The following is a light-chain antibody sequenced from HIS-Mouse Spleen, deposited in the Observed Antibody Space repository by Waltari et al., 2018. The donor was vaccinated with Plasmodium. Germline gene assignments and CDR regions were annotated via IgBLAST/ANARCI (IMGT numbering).Light chain of an antibody. CDR3: YSTDSSGNHRV. CDR1: ALPKKY. V-gene: IGLV3-10*01. CDR2: EDS. J-gene: IGLJ3*02. Sequence: SYELTQPPSVSVSPGQTARITCTGDALPKKYAYWYPQKSGQAPVLVIYEDSKRPSGIPERFSGSSSGTMATLTISGAQVEDEVDYYCYSTDSSGNHRVFGGGTKLTVL.